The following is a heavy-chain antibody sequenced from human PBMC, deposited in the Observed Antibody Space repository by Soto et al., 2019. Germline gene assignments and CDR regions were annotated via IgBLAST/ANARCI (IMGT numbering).Heavy chain of an antibody. CDR2: ISGSGGST. D-gene: IGHD3-3*01. V-gene: IGHV3-23*01. J-gene: IGHJ4*02. CDR3: ANSKIDYDFWSGYWSPSGYYFDY. CDR1: GFTFGSYA. Sequence: LRLSCAASGFTFGSYAMSWVRQAPGKGLEWVSAISGSGGSTYYADSVKGRFTISRDNSKNTLYLQMNSLRAEDTAVYYCANSKIDYDFWSGYWSPSGYYFDYWGQGTLVTVSS.